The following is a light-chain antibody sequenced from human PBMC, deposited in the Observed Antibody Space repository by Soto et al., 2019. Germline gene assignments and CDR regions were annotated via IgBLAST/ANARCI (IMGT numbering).Light chain of an antibody. J-gene: IGKJ4*01. Sequence: DIQLTQSPSFLSASVGDRITITCRASQGIRGNLAWYQQKPGKAPKVLISAASSLQGGVPSRFSGSGSGKDFPLIFCFLLPEYFAIYYFKQFNDYPLPFGGGTKVDTK. CDR1: QGIRGN. V-gene: IGKV1-9*01. CDR3: KQFNDYPLP. CDR2: AAS.